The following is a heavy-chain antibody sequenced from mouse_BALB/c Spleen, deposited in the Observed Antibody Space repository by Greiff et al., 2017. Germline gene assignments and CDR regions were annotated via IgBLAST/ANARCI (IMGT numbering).Heavy chain of an antibody. D-gene: IGHD2-2*01. Sequence: EGQLVESGGGLVKPGGSLKLSCAASGFTFSSYAMSWVRQSPEKRLEWVAEISSGGSYTYYPDTVTGRFTISRDNAKNTLYLEMSSLRSEDTAMYYCARDLLRFTFDYWGQGTTLTVSS. J-gene: IGHJ2*01. V-gene: IGHV5-9-4*01. CDR2: ISSGGSYT. CDR1: GFTFSSYA. CDR3: ARDLLRFTFDY.